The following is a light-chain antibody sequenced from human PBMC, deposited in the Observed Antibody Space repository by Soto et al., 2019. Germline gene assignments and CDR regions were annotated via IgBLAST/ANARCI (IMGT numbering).Light chain of an antibody. CDR2: DAS. CDR3: QQRNFWPLT. J-gene: IGKJ3*01. V-gene: IGKV3D-11*01. CDR1: KGIGNY. Sequence: EDVLTQSPAILSLSPVERATLSCRASKGIGNYLAWYQQKPVQAPRLLIYDASNRATGIPARFSGSGSDTDFTLTIDSLEPEESAVYYCQQRNFWPLTFGPGTSVEIK.